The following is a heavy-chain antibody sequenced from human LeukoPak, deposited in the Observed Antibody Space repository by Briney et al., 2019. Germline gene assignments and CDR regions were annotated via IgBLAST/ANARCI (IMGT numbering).Heavy chain of an antibody. CDR1: GGSISSSSYY. Sequence: SETLSLTCTVSGGSISSSSYYWGWIRQPPGKGLEWIGSIYYSGSTYYNPSLKSRVTISVDTSKNQFSLKLSSVTAADTAGYYCAREANEGTMIVVVNFDIWGQGTMVTVSS. J-gene: IGHJ3*02. CDR2: IYYSGST. V-gene: IGHV4-39*07. D-gene: IGHD3-22*01. CDR3: AREANEGTMIVVVNFDI.